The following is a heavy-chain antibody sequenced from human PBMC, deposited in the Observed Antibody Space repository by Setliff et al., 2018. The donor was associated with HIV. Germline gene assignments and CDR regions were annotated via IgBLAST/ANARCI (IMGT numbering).Heavy chain of an antibody. D-gene: IGHD6-19*01. J-gene: IGHJ1*01. V-gene: IGHV1-24*01. CDR2: FDPEDGET. CDR1: GYILTELS. Sequence: ASVMVSCKVSGYILTELSRHWVRQAPGKGLEWMGGFDPEDGETIYAQKFQGRVTMTEDTSTDTAYMELRSLRSEDTAVYYCSTSPRGLGVAATGRRYLHHWGQGTLVTVSS. CDR3: STSPRGLGVAATGRRYLHH.